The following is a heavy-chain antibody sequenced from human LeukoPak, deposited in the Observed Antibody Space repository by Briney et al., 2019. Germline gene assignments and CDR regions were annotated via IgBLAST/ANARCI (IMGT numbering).Heavy chain of an antibody. CDR1: GGTFSSYA. J-gene: IGHJ4*02. Sequence: SVKVSCKASGGTFSSYAISWVRQAPGQGLKWMGGIIPIFGTANYAQKFQGRVTITADESTSTAYMELSSLRSEDTAVYYCARDPNTAMVNGEDYWGQGTLVTVSS. CDR2: IIPIFGTA. D-gene: IGHD5-18*01. CDR3: ARDPNTAMVNGEDY. V-gene: IGHV1-69*01.